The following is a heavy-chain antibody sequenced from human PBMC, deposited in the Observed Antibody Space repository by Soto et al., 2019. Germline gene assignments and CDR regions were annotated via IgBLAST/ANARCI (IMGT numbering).Heavy chain of an antibody. Sequence: ASVKVSCKASGYTFSHHGFSWVRQVPGQGLEWLGWISAYNGDTAYAQKFQDRFTMTTDTSSSTAYMELRSLRPDDTAVYYCAKDRPPLTQNFYELAWRQGTPVTVSS. D-gene: IGHD3-22*01. V-gene: IGHV1-18*01. CDR3: AKDRPPLTQNFYELA. J-gene: IGHJ5*02. CDR2: ISAYNGDT. CDR1: GYTFSHHG.